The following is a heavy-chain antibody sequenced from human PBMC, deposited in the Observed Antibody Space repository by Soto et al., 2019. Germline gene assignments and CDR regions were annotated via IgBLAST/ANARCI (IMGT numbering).Heavy chain of an antibody. D-gene: IGHD3-3*01. V-gene: IGHV4-59*12. J-gene: IGHJ4*02. CDR2: IYYSGST. CDR1: GGSISSYY. Sequence: SETRSLTCTVSGGSISSYYWCWIRQPPGKGLEWIGEIYYSGSTNYNPSLKRRVTISVDTSKTQFSLKLSSVTAADTAVYYCARYPLMTIFGVDSDYWGQGTLVTVSA. CDR3: ARYPLMTIFGVDSDY.